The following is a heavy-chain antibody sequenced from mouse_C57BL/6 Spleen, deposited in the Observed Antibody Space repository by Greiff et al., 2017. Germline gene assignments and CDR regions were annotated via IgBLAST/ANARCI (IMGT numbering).Heavy chain of an antibody. J-gene: IGHJ2*01. CDR2: IYPGDGDT. CDR1: GYAFSSYW. Sequence: QVHVKQSGAELVKPGASVKISCKASGYAFSSYWMNWVKQRPGKGLEWIGQIYPGDGDTNYNGKFKGKATLTADKSSSTAYMQLSSLTSEDSAVYFCARGAILLRYFDYWGQGTTLTVSS. CDR3: ARGAILLRYFDY. V-gene: IGHV1-80*01. D-gene: IGHD1-1*01.